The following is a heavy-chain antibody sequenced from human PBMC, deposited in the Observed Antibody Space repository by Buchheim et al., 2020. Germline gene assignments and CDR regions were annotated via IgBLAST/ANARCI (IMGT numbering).Heavy chain of an antibody. V-gene: IGHV6-1*01. CDR3: ARGFHSSGMGV. CDR1: GDSVSSNSAA. Sequence: QVQLQQSGPGLVKPSQTLSLTCAISGDSVSSNSAAWHWIRQSPSRGLEWLGRTYYQSKWYNDYAPSVKSRITINPDISKTTFSLQLDSVTPEDTAIYYCARGFHSSGMGVWGQGTT. CDR2: TYYQSKWYN. J-gene: IGHJ6*02.